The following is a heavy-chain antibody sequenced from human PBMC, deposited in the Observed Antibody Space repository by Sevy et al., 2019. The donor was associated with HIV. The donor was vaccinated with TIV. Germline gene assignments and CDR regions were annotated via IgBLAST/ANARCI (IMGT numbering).Heavy chain of an antibody. D-gene: IGHD3-10*01. V-gene: IGHV3-9*01. CDR3: AKDADYYGSGMGYYYYYGMDV. CDR2: ISWNSGSI. Sequence: GGSLRLSCAASGFTFDDYAMHWVRQAPGKGLEWVSGISWNSGSIGYADSVKGRFTISRDNAKNSLYLQMNSLRAEDTALYYCAKDADYYGSGMGYYYYYGMDVWGQRTTVTVSS. CDR1: GFTFDDYA. J-gene: IGHJ6*02.